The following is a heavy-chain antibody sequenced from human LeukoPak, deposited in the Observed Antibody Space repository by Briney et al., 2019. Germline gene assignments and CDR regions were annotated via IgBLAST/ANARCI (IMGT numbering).Heavy chain of an antibody. V-gene: IGHV4-59*12. CDR3: ARTPRWYQRAESDY. CDR1: GGSISSYY. J-gene: IGHJ4*02. Sequence: SETLSLTCTVSGGSISSYYWSWIRQPPGKGLEWIGYIYYSGSTNYNPSLKSRVTISVDTSKNQFSLKLSSVTAADTAVYYCARTPRWYQRAESDYWGQGTLVTVSS. CDR2: IYYSGST. D-gene: IGHD2-2*01.